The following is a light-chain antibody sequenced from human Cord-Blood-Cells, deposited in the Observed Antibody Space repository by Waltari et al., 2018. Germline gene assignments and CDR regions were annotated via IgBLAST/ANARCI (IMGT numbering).Light chain of an antibody. CDR1: SSDVGGYNY. J-gene: IGLJ3*02. Sequence: QSALPQPASVSGAPGQSITISCTGTSSDVGGYNYVSWYQQHPGKAPKLMIYDVSNRPSGVSNRFSGSKSGNTASLTISGLQAEDEANYDCSSYTSSSTWVFGGGTKLTVL. CDR2: DVS. CDR3: SSYTSSSTWV. V-gene: IGLV2-14*01.